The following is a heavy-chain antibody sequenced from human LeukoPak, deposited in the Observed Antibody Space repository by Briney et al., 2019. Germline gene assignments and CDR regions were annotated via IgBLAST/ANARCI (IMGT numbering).Heavy chain of an antibody. V-gene: IGHV1-2*02. J-gene: IGHJ4*02. CDR2: ISPNSGGT. CDR3: ANGGAPGVPAAHLVT. Sequence: ASVKVSCKGSGYIFTGYYMHWVRQAPGQGLEWMGWISPNSGGTNYAQKFQGRVTMTRDTSISTAYMELSRLRSDDTAVYYCANGGAPGVPAAHLVTWGQGTLVTVSS. CDR1: GYIFTGYY. D-gene: IGHD2-2*01.